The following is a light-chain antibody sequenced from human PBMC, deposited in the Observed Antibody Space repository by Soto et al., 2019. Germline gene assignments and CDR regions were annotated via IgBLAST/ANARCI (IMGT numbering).Light chain of an antibody. Sequence: QPVLTQPPSASGTPGQRVTVSCSGSSSNIGSNTVNWYQQLPGTAPKLLIYNNNQRPSGVPARFSGSRSGTSASLAISGLQSEDEADYYCAAWDDSLNGLVFGGGTKVTVL. CDR3: AAWDDSLNGLV. V-gene: IGLV1-44*01. J-gene: IGLJ3*02. CDR1: SSNIGSNT. CDR2: NNN.